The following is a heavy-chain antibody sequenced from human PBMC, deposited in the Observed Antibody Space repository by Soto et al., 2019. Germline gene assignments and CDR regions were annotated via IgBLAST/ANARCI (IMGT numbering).Heavy chain of an antibody. CDR1: GGSISSSSYY. CDR3: ASHQAIVGFAFDI. D-gene: IGHD3-10*01. CDR2: IYYSGST. V-gene: IGHV4-39*01. Sequence: QLQLQESGPGLVKPSETLSLTCTVSGGSISSSSYYWGWIRQPPGKGLEWIGSIYYSGSTYYNPSLKSRVTISVDTSKNQFSLKLSSVTAADTAVYYCASHQAIVGFAFDICGHGTMVTVSS. J-gene: IGHJ3*02.